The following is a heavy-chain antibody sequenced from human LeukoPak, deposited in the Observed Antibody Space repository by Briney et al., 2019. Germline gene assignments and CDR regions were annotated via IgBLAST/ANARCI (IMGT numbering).Heavy chain of an antibody. CDR1: GGSISSYY. J-gene: IGHJ4*02. CDR3: ARYGLIRGFEY. D-gene: IGHD3-16*01. V-gene: IGHV4-59*01. CDR2: IYYSGST. Sequence: SETLSLTCTVSGGSISSYYWSWIRQPPGKELEWIGYIYYSGSTNYSPSLKSRVTISVDTSKNQFSLKLSSVTAADTAVYYCARYGLIRGFEYWGQGTLVTVSS.